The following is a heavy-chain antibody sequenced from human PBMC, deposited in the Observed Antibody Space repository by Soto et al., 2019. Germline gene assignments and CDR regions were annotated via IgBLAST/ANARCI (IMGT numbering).Heavy chain of an antibody. J-gene: IGHJ5*02. D-gene: IGHD6-13*01. Sequence: GGSLRLSCAASGFTFSSYWIHWFRQSPFKGLEWVSTISSNSAYIYYTDALRGRFTISRDNAKNSLHLQMNSLRTEDTAVYYCTRDASRDSSARGWFDPWGPGTLVTVSS. CDR2: ISSNSAYI. CDR3: TRDASRDSSARGWFDP. V-gene: IGHV3-21*01. CDR1: GFTFSSYW.